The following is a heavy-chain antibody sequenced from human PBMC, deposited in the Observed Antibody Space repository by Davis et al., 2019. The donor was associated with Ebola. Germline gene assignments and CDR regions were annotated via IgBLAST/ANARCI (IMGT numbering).Heavy chain of an antibody. D-gene: IGHD3-3*01. V-gene: IGHV4-31*03. CDR3: ARITIFGVAANAFDI. Sequence: SVTLSLTCTVSGASINSGDFYWSWIRQHPGKGLEWIGHISYSGDTYYNPSLKSRLTISLDTSKSHFSLKLGSVTAADTALYYCARITIFGVAANAFDIWGQGTMVTVSS. CDR1: GASINSGDFY. CDR2: ISYSGDT. J-gene: IGHJ3*02.